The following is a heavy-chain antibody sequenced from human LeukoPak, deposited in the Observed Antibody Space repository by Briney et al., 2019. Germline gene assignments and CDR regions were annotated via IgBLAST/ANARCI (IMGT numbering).Heavy chain of an antibody. Sequence: GASVKVSCTASGYTFTGYYMHWVRQAPGQGLEWMGWINPNSGGTNYAQKFQGRVTMTRDKSISTAYMELSRLRSDDTAVYYCAREIWSGGYWGQGTLVTVSS. CDR3: AREIWSGGY. D-gene: IGHD3-10*01. V-gene: IGHV1-2*02. CDR2: INPNSGGT. J-gene: IGHJ4*02. CDR1: GYTFTGYY.